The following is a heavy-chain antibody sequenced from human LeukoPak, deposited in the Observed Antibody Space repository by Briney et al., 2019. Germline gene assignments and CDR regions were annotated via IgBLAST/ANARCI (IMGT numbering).Heavy chain of an antibody. CDR3: ARDLLDYYDSSGYGAFDI. J-gene: IGHJ3*02. CDR2: IIPIFGTA. Sequence: ASVKVSCKASGGTFSSYAISWVRQAPGQGLEWMGGIIPIFGTANYAQKFQGRVTITADESTSTAYMELSSLRSEDTAVYYCARDLLDYYDSSGYGAFDIWGQGTMVTVSS. V-gene: IGHV1-69*13. CDR1: GGTFSSYA. D-gene: IGHD3-22*01.